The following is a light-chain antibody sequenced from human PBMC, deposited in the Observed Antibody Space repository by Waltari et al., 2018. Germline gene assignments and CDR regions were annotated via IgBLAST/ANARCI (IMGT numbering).Light chain of an antibody. CDR2: GAS. V-gene: IGKV3-20*01. Sequence: EIVLTESPGTLSLSPGERVTLSCRARQSVSSNYLAWYQQKPGQAPRLLIYGASSRATGIPDRFSGSGSGTDFTLTISRLEPEDFAVYYCQQYGSSPPYTFGQGTKLEI. CDR1: QSVSSNY. CDR3: QQYGSSPPYT. J-gene: IGKJ2*01.